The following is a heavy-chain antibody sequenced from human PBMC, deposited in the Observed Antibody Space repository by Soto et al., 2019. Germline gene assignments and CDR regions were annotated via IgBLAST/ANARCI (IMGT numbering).Heavy chain of an antibody. CDR2: IYYSGST. V-gene: IGHV4-59*01. CDR3: ARAPHLDAFDI. Sequence: QVQLQESGPGLVKPSETLSLTCTVSGGSISSYYWSWIRQPPGKGLEWIGYIYYSGSTNYNPSLKSRVTISVDTSKNQFSLKLSSVTAADTAVYYCARAPHLDAFDIWGQGTMVTVSS. J-gene: IGHJ3*02. CDR1: GGSISSYY.